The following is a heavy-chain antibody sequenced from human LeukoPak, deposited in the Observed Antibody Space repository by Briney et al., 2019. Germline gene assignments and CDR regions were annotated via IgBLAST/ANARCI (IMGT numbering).Heavy chain of an antibody. D-gene: IGHD3-10*01. V-gene: IGHV4-34*01. CDR2: INHSGST. CDR3: ARAAGVSMVRGVMMTNYDFDY. CDR1: GGSFSGYY. Sequence: SETLSLTCAVYGGSFSGYYCSWIRQPSGKGLEWMGEINHSGSTNYNPSLESCVPISVDTSKNQSSQKPSSVTAADTAVYYCARAAGVSMVRGVMMTNYDFDYWGQGTLVTVSS. J-gene: IGHJ4*02.